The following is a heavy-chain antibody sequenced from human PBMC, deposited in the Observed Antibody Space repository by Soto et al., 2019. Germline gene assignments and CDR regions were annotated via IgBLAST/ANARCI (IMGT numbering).Heavy chain of an antibody. CDR3: ARGLPSRLRSYYYYYGMDV. Sequence: PSETLSLTCAVYGGSFSGYYWSWIRQPPGKGLEWIGEINHSGSTNYNPSLKSRVTISVDTSKNQFSLKLSSVTAADTAVYYCARGLPSRLRSYYYYYGMDVWGQGTTVTVSS. CDR1: GGSFSGYY. J-gene: IGHJ6*02. D-gene: IGHD4-17*01. V-gene: IGHV4-34*01. CDR2: INHSGST.